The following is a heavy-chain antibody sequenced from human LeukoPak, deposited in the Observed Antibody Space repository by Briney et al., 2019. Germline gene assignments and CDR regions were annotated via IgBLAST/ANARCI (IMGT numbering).Heavy chain of an antibody. D-gene: IGHD3-3*01. CDR2: VSSSGGST. V-gene: IGHV3-23*01. J-gene: IGHJ3*01. CDR3: ARETRSGSPLGAFDA. Sequence: GGSLRLSCAASGFTFSSYAMSWVRQAPGKGLEWVSAVSSSGGSTNYADYVKGQFTISRDNAKNSLSLQMNSLRDEDTAVYYCARETRSGSPLGAFDAWGQGTVVTVSA. CDR1: GFTFSSYA.